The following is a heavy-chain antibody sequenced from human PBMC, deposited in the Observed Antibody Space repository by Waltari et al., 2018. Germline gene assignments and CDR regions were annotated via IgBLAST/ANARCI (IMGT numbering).Heavy chain of an antibody. Sequence: QVQLQQWGAGLLKPSETLSLTCAVYGGSFSGYYWRWIRQPPGKGLEWIGEINHSGSTNYNPSLKSRVTISVDTSKNQFSLKLSSVTAADTAVYYCARGGGAARPYYYYYMDVWGKGTTVTISS. CDR1: GGSFSGYY. CDR2: INHSGST. J-gene: IGHJ6*03. D-gene: IGHD6-6*01. CDR3: ARGGGAARPYYYYYMDV. V-gene: IGHV4-34*01.